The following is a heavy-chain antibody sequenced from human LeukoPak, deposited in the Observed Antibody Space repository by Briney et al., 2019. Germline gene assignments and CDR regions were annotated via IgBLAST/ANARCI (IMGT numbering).Heavy chain of an antibody. CDR3: ARVFCSGGDCYRYFDY. D-gene: IGHD2-21*02. CDR1: GYMFTSYD. V-gene: IGHV1-8*01. J-gene: IGHJ4*02. CDR2: MNPNSGNT. Sequence: ASVKVSCKASGYMFTSYDINWVRQATGQGLEWMGWMNPNSGNTGFGQKFQGKVTMTRDTSISTAYMELSSLRSEDTAVYYCARVFCSGGDCYRYFDYWGQGTLVTVSS.